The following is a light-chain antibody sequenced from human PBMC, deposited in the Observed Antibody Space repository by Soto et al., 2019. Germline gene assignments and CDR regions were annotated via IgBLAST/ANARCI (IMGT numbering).Light chain of an antibody. J-gene: IGLJ1*01. CDR1: TSDIGSYNL. CDR3: CSYAGSSTGV. Sequence: QSVLTQPASVSGSPGQSITISCTGTTSDIGSYNLVSWYQQHPGKVPKIIIYEASKRPSGAPYRFSGSKSGNTASLTISGLQAEDEADYYCCSYAGSSTGVFGTGTKVTVL. CDR2: EAS. V-gene: IGLV2-23*01.